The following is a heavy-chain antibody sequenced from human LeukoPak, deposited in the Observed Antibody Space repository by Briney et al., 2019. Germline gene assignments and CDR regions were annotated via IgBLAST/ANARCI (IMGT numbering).Heavy chain of an antibody. Sequence: ASVKVSCKASGYTFTGYYMHWVRQAPGQGLEWMGWINPNSGGTNYAQKFQGRVTMTRDTSISTAYMELSRLRSDDTAVYHCARKCYDYVWGSYTNWFDPWGQGTLVTVSS. V-gene: IGHV1-2*02. CDR2: INPNSGGT. J-gene: IGHJ5*02. D-gene: IGHD3-16*01. CDR1: GYTFTGYY. CDR3: ARKCYDYVWGSYTNWFDP.